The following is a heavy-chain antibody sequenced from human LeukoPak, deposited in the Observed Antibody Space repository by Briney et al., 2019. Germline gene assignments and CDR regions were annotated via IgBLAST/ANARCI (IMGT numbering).Heavy chain of an antibody. D-gene: IGHD3-22*01. CDR3: VKNGRGSYYDRSGYLFDS. Sequence: PGGSLRLSCAVSGFTFRSYGMHWVRQAPGKGLEWVAFISYDGDDKYYADSLKGRFTISRDNSKKTVYLQMNSLRPDDTAVYYCVKNGRGSYYDRSGYLFDSWGQGTLVTVSS. J-gene: IGHJ4*02. CDR2: ISYDGDDK. CDR1: GFTFRSYG. V-gene: IGHV3-30*18.